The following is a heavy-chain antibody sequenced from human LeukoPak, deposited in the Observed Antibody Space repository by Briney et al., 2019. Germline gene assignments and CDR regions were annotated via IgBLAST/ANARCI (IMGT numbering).Heavy chain of an antibody. CDR1: GYSISSGYY. CDR3: AREDYNGNWFDP. V-gene: IGHV4-38-2*02. D-gene: IGHD4-11*01. CDR2: IYRSEST. Sequence: SETLSLTCAVSGYSISSGYYWGWVRQPPGKGLEWIGTIYRSESTYYNPSLKSRVTISVDTSKNQFSLKLSSVTAADTAVYYCAREDYNGNWFDPWGQGTLVTVSS. J-gene: IGHJ5*02.